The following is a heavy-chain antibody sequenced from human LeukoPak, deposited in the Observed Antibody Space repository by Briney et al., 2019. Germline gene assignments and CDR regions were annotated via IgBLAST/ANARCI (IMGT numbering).Heavy chain of an antibody. V-gene: IGHV4-34*01. D-gene: IGHD2/OR15-2a*01. CDR2: INHSGST. CDR3: ADNSNYYAFDY. Sequence: SETLSLTCAVYGGSFSGYYWSWIRQPPRKGLEWIGEINHSGSTNYNPSLKSRVTISVDTSKNQFSLKLSSVTAADTAVYYCADNSNYYAFDYWGQGTLVTVSS. CDR1: GGSFSGYY. J-gene: IGHJ4*02.